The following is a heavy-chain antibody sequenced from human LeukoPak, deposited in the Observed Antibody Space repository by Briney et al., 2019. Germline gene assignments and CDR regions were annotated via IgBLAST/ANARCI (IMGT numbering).Heavy chain of an antibody. Sequence: SETLSLTCTVSGGSISTYYWSWIRQPPGKGLEWIGYIYISGTTNYNPSLKSRVTMSVDTSKNQLSVKLSSVTAADTAVYYCARGSDFGDCWGQGTLVTVSS. CDR2: IYISGTT. D-gene: IGHD4-17*01. CDR3: ARGSDFGDC. CDR1: GGSISTYY. V-gene: IGHV4-59*01. J-gene: IGHJ4*02.